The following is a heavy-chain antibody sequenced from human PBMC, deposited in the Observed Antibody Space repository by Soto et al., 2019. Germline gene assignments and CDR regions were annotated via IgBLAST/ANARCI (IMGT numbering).Heavy chain of an antibody. CDR3: AKDMTTVTTGWFDP. CDR1: GFTFSSYA. CDR2: ISGSGGST. V-gene: IGHV3-23*01. J-gene: IGHJ5*02. D-gene: IGHD4-4*01. Sequence: GGSLRLSCAASGFTFSSYAMSWVRQAPGKGLEWVSAISGSGGSTYYADSVKGRFTIYRDNSKTTLYLQMNSLRAEDTAVYYCAKDMTTVTTGWFDPWGQGTLVTVSS.